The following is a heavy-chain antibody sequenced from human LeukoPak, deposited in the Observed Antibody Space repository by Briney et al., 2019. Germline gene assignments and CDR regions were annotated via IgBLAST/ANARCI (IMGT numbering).Heavy chain of an antibody. D-gene: IGHD3-3*01. Sequence: ASVTVSCKASGYIFRSYGISWVRQAPGQGLEWMGWISAYNGKTNYAQKVQGRVTLTTDTSTSTAYMEMRGLISDDTAVYYCARGLSDDFWSFYQDYWGQGTLLIVSP. V-gene: IGHV1-18*01. CDR2: ISAYNGKT. CDR3: ARGLSDDFWSFYQDY. J-gene: IGHJ4*02. CDR1: GYIFRSYG.